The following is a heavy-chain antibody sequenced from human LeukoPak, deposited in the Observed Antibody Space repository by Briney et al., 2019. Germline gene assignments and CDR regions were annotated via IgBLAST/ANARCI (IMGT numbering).Heavy chain of an antibody. CDR1: GFTFSSYS. CDR3: ARERAEGFDY. D-gene: IGHD6-19*01. CDR2: IGSSSSSI. V-gene: IGHV3-21*01. J-gene: IGHJ4*02. Sequence: PGXSLRLSCAASGFTFSSYSMNWVRQAPGKGLEWVSSIGSSSSSIYYADSVKGRFTVSRDNAKNSLYLQMSSLRAEDTAVYYCARERAEGFDYWGQGTLVTVSS.